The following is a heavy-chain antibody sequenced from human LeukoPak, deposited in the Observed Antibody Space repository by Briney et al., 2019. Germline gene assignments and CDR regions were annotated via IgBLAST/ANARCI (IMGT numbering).Heavy chain of an antibody. D-gene: IGHD3-22*01. J-gene: IGHJ2*01. CDR1: GGSFSGYY. V-gene: IGHV4-34*01. CDR3: AREDYYDSSGYYKYWYFGL. Sequence: SETLSLTCAVYGGSFSGYYWSWIRQPPGKGLEWIGEINHSGSTNYNPSLKSRVTISVDTSKNQFSLKLSSVTAADTAVYYCAREDYYDSSGYYKYWYFGLWGRGTLVTVSS. CDR2: INHSGST.